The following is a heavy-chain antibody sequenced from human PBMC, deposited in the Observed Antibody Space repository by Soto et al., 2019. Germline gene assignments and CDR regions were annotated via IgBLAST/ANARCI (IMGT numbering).Heavy chain of an antibody. V-gene: IGHV4-59*01. CDR2: LYYSGST. J-gene: IGHJ4*02. CDR1: GGSISGYY. D-gene: IGHD4-17*01. CDR3: ARETYGDYGHLDY. Sequence: QVQLQESGPGLVKPSETLSVTCTVSGGSISGYYWSWMRQPPGKGLEWIGLLYYSGSTTYNPSLKSRVTISADTSKNQVSLKLSSVTAADTTVYYCARETYGDYGHLDYWAQGILVTVSS.